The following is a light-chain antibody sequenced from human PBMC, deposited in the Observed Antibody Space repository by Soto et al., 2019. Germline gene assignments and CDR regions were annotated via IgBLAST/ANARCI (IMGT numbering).Light chain of an antibody. Sequence: QSALTQPPSASGSPGQSVTISCTGTSSDVGGYNYVSWYQQHPGKAPKVMIYEVSKRPSGVPDRFSGSKSGNTASLTVSGLQAEDEDDYYCASYAGSNNVVFGGGTKVTVL. V-gene: IGLV2-8*01. CDR1: SSDVGGYNY. J-gene: IGLJ2*01. CDR3: ASYAGSNNVV. CDR2: EVS.